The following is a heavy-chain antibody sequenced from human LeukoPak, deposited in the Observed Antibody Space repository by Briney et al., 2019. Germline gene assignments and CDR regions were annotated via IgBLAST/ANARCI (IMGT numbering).Heavy chain of an antibody. CDR1: GFTFDDYA. D-gene: IGHD3-10*01. V-gene: IGHV3-9*01. J-gene: IGHJ6*03. CDR3: ARDHSNYGSGSYYRDYYYYYYMDV. CDR2: ISWNSGSI. Sequence: PGRSLRLSCAASGFTFDDYAMHWVRHAPGKGLEWVSGISWNSGSIGYADSVKGRFTISRDNAKNSLYLQMNSLRAEDTAVYYCARDHSNYGSGSYYRDYYYYYYMDVWGKGTTVTISS.